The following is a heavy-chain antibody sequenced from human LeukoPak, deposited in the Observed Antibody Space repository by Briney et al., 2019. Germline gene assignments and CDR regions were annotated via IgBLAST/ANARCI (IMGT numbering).Heavy chain of an antibody. CDR3: ARDRYPYYYDSSGTPGFDY. CDR2: ISSSSSTI. V-gene: IGHV3-48*02. CDR1: GFTFSSYS. Sequence: GGSLRLSCAASGFTFSSYSMNWVRQAPGKGLEWVSYISSSSSTIYYADSVKGRFTISRDNAKNSLYLQMNSLRDEDMAVYYCARDRYPYYYDSSGTPGFDYWRQGTLVTVSS. D-gene: IGHD3-22*01. J-gene: IGHJ4*02.